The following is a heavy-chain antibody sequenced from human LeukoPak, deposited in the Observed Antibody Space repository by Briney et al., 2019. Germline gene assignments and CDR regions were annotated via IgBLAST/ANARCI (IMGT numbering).Heavy chain of an antibody. CDR3: ARGAGVTTRYYYYYMDV. J-gene: IGHJ6*03. CDR1: GYTFTGYY. CDR2: INLNSGGT. Sequence: ASVRVSCKASGYTFTGYYMHWVRQAPGQGLEWMGWINLNSGGTNYAQKFQGRVTTTRDTSISTSYMELSRLRSDDTAVYYCARGAGVTTRYYYYYMDVWGKGTTVTVSS. V-gene: IGHV1-2*02. D-gene: IGHD4-17*01.